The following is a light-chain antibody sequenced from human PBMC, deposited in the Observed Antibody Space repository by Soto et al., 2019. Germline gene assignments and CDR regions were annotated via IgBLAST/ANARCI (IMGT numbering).Light chain of an antibody. CDR1: QSVSSSY. Sequence: EIVGTQSPGTLSLSPGERATLSCMARQSVSSSYLAWYQQKRGQAPRLLIYGSSSRAASIPGRFSGSGSGTDFTPTISRVQPEDFTVSYCQQYGSAPYTFGQWTKLEIK. J-gene: IGKJ2*01. CDR3: QQYGSAPYT. CDR2: GSS. V-gene: IGKV3-20*01.